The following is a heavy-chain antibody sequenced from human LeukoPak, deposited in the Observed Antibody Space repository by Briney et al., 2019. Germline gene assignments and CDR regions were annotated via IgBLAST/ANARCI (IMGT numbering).Heavy chain of an antibody. V-gene: IGHV1-2*02. CDR2: INPNSGGT. Sequence: GASVKVSCKASGYTFTGYYMHWVRQAPGQGLEWMGWINPNSGGTNYAQKFQGRVTMTRDTSISTAYMELGRLRSDDTAVYYCARVLSPGSSSDYWGQGTLVTVSS. CDR3: ARVLSPGSSSDY. CDR1: GYTFTGYY. D-gene: IGHD6-6*01. J-gene: IGHJ4*02.